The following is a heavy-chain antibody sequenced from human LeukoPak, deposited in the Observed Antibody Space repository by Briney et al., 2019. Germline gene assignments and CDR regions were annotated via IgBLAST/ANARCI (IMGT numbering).Heavy chain of an antibody. Sequence: PSETLSLTCSVSGSSISSDYYWGWVRQPPGKGLEWIGSIKHRGRSYYNPSLKSQVTISVDTSKNQFSLQLSSVTAADTAVYYCARVVGATSIDYWGQGILVTVSS. D-gene: IGHD2-15*01. J-gene: IGHJ4*02. CDR1: GSSISSDYY. CDR3: ARVVGATSIDY. CDR2: IKHRGRS. V-gene: IGHV4-38-2*02.